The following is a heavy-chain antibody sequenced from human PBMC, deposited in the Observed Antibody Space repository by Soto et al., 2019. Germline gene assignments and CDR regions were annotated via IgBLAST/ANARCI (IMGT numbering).Heavy chain of an antibody. D-gene: IGHD4-17*01. CDR2: ISGSGGST. CDR1: GFTFSSYA. CDR3: TTVKYVYY. V-gene: IGHV3-23*01. Sequence: EVQLLESGGGLVQPGGSLRLSCAASGFTFSSYAMSWVRQAPGKGLEWVAAISGSGGSTYYADSVKGRFTISRDNAKNTLYLQMNSLRAEATAVYYCTTVKYVYYWGQGTLVTVSS. J-gene: IGHJ4*02.